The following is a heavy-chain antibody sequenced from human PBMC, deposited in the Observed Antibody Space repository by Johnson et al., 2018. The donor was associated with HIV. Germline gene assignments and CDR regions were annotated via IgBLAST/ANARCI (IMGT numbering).Heavy chain of an antibody. J-gene: IGHJ3*02. V-gene: IGHV3-66*01. Sequence: VQLVESGGGLVKPGGSLRLSCAASGFTFSSYAMSWVRQAPGKGLEWVSVIYSSGGTLYSDSVRGRFTVSRDNSKNTLYLQMNTLRVEDTAVYYCARDRVGGTYDSFDIWGQGTMVTVSS. D-gene: IGHD1-26*01. CDR3: ARDRVGGTYDSFDI. CDR1: GFTFSSYA. CDR2: IYSSGGT.